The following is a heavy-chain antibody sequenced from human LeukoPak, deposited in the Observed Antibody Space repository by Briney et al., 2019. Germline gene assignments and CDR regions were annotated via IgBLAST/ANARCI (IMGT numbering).Heavy chain of an antibody. CDR2: IIPILGIA. CDR1: GGTFSSYA. D-gene: IGHD3-10*01. V-gene: IGHV1-69*04. Sequence: SVKVSCKASGGTFSSYAISWVRQAPGQGLEWMGRIIPILGIANYAQKFQGRVTITADKSTSTAYMELSSLRSEDTAVYYCARAPFHYYGSGSHDYWGQGTLVTVSS. CDR3: ARAPFHYYGSGSHDY. J-gene: IGHJ4*02.